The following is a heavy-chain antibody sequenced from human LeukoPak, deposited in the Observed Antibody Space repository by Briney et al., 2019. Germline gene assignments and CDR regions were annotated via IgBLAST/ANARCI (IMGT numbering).Heavy chain of an antibody. Sequence: ASVKVSCKASGYTFTSYYMHWVRQAPGQGLEWMGIINPGGGSTSYAQKFQGRVTMTRDTSTSTVYMELSSLRSEDTAVYYCARGIEYYDILTGYEPPDYWGQGTLVTVSS. J-gene: IGHJ4*02. CDR2: INPGGGST. CDR1: GYTFTSYY. CDR3: ARGIEYYDILTGYEPPDY. V-gene: IGHV1-46*03. D-gene: IGHD3-9*01.